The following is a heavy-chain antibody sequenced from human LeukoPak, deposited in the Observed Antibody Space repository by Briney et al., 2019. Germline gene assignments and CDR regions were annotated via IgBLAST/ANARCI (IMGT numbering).Heavy chain of an antibody. D-gene: IGHD5-12*01. CDR1: GGSISSYY. CDR2: IYYSGST. J-gene: IGHJ4*02. Sequence: PSETLSLTCTVSGGSISSYYWSWIRQPPGKGLEWIGYIYYSGSTNYNPSLKSRVTISVDTPKNQFSLKLSSVTAADTAVYYCARGLGGYDSHFDYWGQGTLVTVSS. V-gene: IGHV4-59*01. CDR3: ARGLGGYDSHFDY.